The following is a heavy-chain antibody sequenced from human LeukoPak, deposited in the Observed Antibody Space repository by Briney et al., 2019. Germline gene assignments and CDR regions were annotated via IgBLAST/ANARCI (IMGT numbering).Heavy chain of an antibody. V-gene: IGHV4-39*07. Sequence: NPSETLSLTCSVSGGSISSSGYYWAWIRQPPGKGLEWIGSIYYSGSTYYNPSLKSRVTISVDTSKNQFSLKLSSVTAADTAVYYCARDVYYDILYYYYGMDVWGQGTTVTVSS. J-gene: IGHJ6*02. CDR2: IYYSGST. CDR1: GGSISSSGYY. CDR3: ARDVYYDILYYYYGMDV. D-gene: IGHD3-9*01.